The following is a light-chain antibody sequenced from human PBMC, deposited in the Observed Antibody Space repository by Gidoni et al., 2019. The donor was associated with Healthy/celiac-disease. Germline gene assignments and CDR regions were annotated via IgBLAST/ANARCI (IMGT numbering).Light chain of an antibody. CDR2: AAS. V-gene: IGKV1-9*01. CDR1: QGISSY. CDR3: QQLNSYPWT. J-gene: IGKJ1*01. Sequence: FLSASVGDRVTITCRASQGISSYLAWYQQKPGKAPKLLIYAASTLQSGVPSRFSGSGSGTEFTLTISSLQPEDFATYYCQQLNSYPWTFGQGTKVEIK.